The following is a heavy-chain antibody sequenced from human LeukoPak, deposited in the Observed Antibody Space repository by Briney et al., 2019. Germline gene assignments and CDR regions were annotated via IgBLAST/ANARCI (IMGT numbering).Heavy chain of an antibody. J-gene: IGHJ4*02. CDR3: ARQTGSGLFILP. Sequence: SETLSLTCTVSGVSISSSNSYWGWIRQPPGKGLEWLGSIYYSGNTYYNASLKSQVSISIDTSKNQCSLRLTSVTAADTAVYYCARQTGSGLFILPGGQGTLVTVSS. D-gene: IGHD3/OR15-3a*01. CDR2: IYYSGNT. CDR1: GVSISSSNSY. V-gene: IGHV4-39*01.